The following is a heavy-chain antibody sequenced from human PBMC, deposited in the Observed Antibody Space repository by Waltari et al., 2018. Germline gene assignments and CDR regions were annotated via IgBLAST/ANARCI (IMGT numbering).Heavy chain of an antibody. Sequence: QVQLQQSGPGLVKPSQTLSLTCAISGDRVSRNSPAWNWIRQFPSRGLEWLGRTYYRSKWYIDYAVSVKSRITINPDTSKNQISLLLNSVTPGDTAVYYCARETGGVGSTVDSWAQGTLVTVSS. D-gene: IGHD1-26*01. CDR1: GDRVSRNSPA. J-gene: IGHJ4*02. CDR3: ARETGGVGSTVDS. CDR2: TYYRSKWYI. V-gene: IGHV6-1*01.